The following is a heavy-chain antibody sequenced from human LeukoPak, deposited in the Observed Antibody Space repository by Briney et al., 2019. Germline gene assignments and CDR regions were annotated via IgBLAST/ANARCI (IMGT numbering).Heavy chain of an antibody. CDR1: GYSISSGYY. Sequence: SETLSLTCTVSGYSISSGYYWGWIRQPPGKGLEWIGSIYHSGSTYYNPSLKSRVTISVDTFKNQFSLKLSSVTAADTAVYYCAIASRDFDYWGQGTLVTVSS. J-gene: IGHJ4*02. CDR2: IYHSGST. CDR3: AIASRDFDY. V-gene: IGHV4-38-2*02.